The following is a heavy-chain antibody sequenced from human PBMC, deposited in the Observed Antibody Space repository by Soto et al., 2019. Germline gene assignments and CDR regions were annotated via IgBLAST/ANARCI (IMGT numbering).Heavy chain of an antibody. Sequence: QVHLQESGPGLVKPSETMSLTCTASGASIRNFYWNWVRQFPGKGLEWIGHIYNGERTNYNPSLKIRVTISGDTSKNQFSLKLSSVTVADTAVYYCAQTTGWPGFDYWGQGTLVAVSS. J-gene: IGHJ4*02. CDR1: GASIRNFY. CDR3: AQTTGWPGFDY. D-gene: IGHD6-19*01. V-gene: IGHV4-59*01. CDR2: IYNGERT.